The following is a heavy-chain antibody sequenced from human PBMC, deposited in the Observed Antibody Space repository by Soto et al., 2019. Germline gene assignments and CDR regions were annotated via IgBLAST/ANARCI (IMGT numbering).Heavy chain of an antibody. CDR3: ARDTTRLEH. V-gene: IGHV3-48*03. Sequence: GGSLRLSCAASGFTFSSYAMHWVRQIPGKGLEWIASISSGAFTISYAAAVKGRFTISRDDGHNSLFLQMDSLRAEDTALYYCARDTTRLEHWGQGTLVTVSS. CDR2: ISSGAFTI. J-gene: IGHJ4*02. CDR1: GFTFSSYA. D-gene: IGHD1-1*01.